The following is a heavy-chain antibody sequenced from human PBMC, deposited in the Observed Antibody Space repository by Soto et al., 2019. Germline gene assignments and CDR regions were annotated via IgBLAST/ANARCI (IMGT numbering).Heavy chain of an antibody. J-gene: IGHJ4*02. CDR2: ISYDGSNK. V-gene: IGHV3-30-3*01. CDR1: GFTFSSYA. Sequence: QVQLVESGGGVVQPGRSLRLSCAASGFTFSSYAMHWVRQAPGKGLEWVAVISYDGSNKYYADSVKGRFTISRDNSKNTLYLQMNSLRAEDTAVYYCARDVAAAGTGLDYWGQGTLVTVS. CDR3: ARDVAAAGTGLDY. D-gene: IGHD6-13*01.